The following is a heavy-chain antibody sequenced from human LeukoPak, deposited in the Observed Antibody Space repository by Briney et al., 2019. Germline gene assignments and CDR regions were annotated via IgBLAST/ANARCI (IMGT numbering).Heavy chain of an antibody. V-gene: IGHV4-34*01. D-gene: IGHD2-15*01. CDR2: INHSGST. CDR1: GGSFSDYS. J-gene: IGHJ5*02. CDR3: ARVDGSCSGGSCPSGNWFDP. Sequence: SETLSLTCAVYGGSFSDYSWNWIRQPPGKGLEWIGEINHSGSTNYNPSLKSRVTISVDTSKNQFSLKLTSVTAADTAVYYCARVDGSCSGGSCPSGNWFDPWGQGTLVTVSS.